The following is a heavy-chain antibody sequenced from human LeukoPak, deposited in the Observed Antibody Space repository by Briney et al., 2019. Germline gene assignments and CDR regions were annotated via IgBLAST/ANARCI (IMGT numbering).Heavy chain of an antibody. CDR3: AKGVTPTTPGYSSSWYVATGFDY. Sequence: GGSLRLSCAASGFTFSSHAMSWVRQAPGKGLEWVSAISGSGGSTYYADSVKGRFTISRDNSKNTLYLQMNSLRAEDTAVYYCAKGVTPTTPGYSSSWYVATGFDYWGQGTLVTVSS. CDR2: ISGSGGST. J-gene: IGHJ4*02. V-gene: IGHV3-23*01. CDR1: GFTFSSHA. D-gene: IGHD6-13*01.